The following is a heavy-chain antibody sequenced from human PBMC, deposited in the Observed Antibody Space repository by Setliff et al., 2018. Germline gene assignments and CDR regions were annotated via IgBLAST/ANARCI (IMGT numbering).Heavy chain of an antibody. J-gene: IGHJ5*01. CDR2: IWSDGINK. CDR3: VTDPPNSGWSFDC. Sequence: GGSLRLSCAAAGFTFSSYWMSWVRQAPGKGLGWVAMIWSDGINKFYGGPVKGRFIVSRDNSKNTVFLQMNDLRVEDTAVYYCVTDPPNSGWSFDCWGQGTPVTVSS. D-gene: IGHD6-19*01. V-gene: IGHV3-33*03. CDR1: GFTFSSYW.